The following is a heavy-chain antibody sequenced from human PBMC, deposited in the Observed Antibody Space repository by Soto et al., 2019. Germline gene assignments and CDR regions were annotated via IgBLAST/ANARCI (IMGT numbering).Heavy chain of an antibody. CDR2: ISDSGLYT. Sequence: PGVSLRLSFAASGFIFDSYAMSWVRQAPGKGLEWVSLISDSGLYTYYADSVKGRFTISRDNSKNTVSLQMNSLRAEDTAVYYCAKRLDSSGYTNFDYWGQGTLVTVSS. J-gene: IGHJ4*02. V-gene: IGHV3-23*01. D-gene: IGHD3-22*01. CDR1: GFIFDSYA. CDR3: AKRLDSSGYTNFDY.